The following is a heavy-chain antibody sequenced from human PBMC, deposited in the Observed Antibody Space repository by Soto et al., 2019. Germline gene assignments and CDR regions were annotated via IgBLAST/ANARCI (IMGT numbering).Heavy chain of an antibody. D-gene: IGHD3-22*01. V-gene: IGHV3-23*01. CDR1: GFTFSSYA. CDR2: ISGSGGST. J-gene: IGHJ4*02. CDR3: AKDDRSGYYYDSSGYYYGFDY. Sequence: GESLKISCAASGFTFSSYAMSWVRQAPGKGLEWVSAISGSGGSTYYADSVKGRFTISRDNSKNTLYLQMNSLRAEDTAVYYCAKDDRSGYYYDSSGYYYGFDYWGQGTLVTVSS.